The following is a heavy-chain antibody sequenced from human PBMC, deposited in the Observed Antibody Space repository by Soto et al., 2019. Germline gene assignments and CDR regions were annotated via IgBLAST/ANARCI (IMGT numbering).Heavy chain of an antibody. Sequence: ASVKVSCKASGYTFTSYGISWVRQAPGQGLEKMGWISADNGNTNYAQKLQGRVTMTTDTSTSTAYMKLRSLRSDDTAVYYCARDPRRYDFWSGYADNDAFDIWGQGTMVTVSS. D-gene: IGHD3-3*01. V-gene: IGHV1-18*04. CDR2: ISADNGNT. CDR3: ARDPRRYDFWSGYADNDAFDI. J-gene: IGHJ3*02. CDR1: GYTFTSYG.